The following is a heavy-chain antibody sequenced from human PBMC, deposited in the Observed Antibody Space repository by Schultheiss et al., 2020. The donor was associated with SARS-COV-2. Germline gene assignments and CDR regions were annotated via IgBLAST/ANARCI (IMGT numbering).Heavy chain of an antibody. CDR3: ARVDLETALVGGLDV. J-gene: IGHJ6*02. V-gene: IGHV4-61*01. D-gene: IGHD5-18*01. Sequence: SETLSLTCSVSGGSISSGYYYWSWIRQHPGKGLEWIGYIYHSGGTRYHPSLKSRVTISLDTSKNQFSLKLSSVSAADTAVYYCARVDLETALVGGLDVWGQGSTVTVSS. CDR1: GGSISSGYYY. CDR2: IYHSGGT.